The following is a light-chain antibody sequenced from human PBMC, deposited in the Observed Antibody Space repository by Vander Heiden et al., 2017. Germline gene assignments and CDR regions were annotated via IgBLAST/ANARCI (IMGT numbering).Light chain of an antibody. Sequence: EIVLTQSPATLSSSPGERATLSCRASQSVSSYLAWYQQKPCQAPRLLIYDASNRATGIPARFSGSGSGTDFTLTISSLEPEDFAVYYCQQRSNWPLSYTFGQGTKLEIK. CDR2: DAS. CDR3: QQRSNWPLSYT. CDR1: QSVSSY. V-gene: IGKV3-11*01. J-gene: IGKJ2*01.